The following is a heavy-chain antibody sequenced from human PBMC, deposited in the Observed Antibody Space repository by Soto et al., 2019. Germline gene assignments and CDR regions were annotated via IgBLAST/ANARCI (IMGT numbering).Heavy chain of an antibody. V-gene: IGHV4-34*01. CDR2: INHSGST. CDR3: ARVVGYYGSGSYDNPNWFDP. J-gene: IGHJ5*02. Sequence: SETLSLTCAIYGGSFSGYYWSWIRQPPGKGLEWIGEINHSGSTNYNPSLKSRVTISVDTSKNQFSLKLSSVTAADTAVYYCARVVGYYGSGSYDNPNWFDPWGQGTLVTVSS. CDR1: GGSFSGYY. D-gene: IGHD3-10*01.